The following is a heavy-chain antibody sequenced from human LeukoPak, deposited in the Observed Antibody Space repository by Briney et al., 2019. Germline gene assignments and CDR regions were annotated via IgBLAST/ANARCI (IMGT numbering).Heavy chain of an antibody. V-gene: IGHV3-21*01. CDR3: ASQGGFDD. J-gene: IGHJ4*02. D-gene: IGHD2-15*01. Sequence: GGSLRLSCAASGFTFSSYTMNWVRQAQGKGLEWVSSISSGSTYIYYADSVKGRFTISRDNAKNSLHLQMNSLRGEDTAVYYCASQGGFDDWGQGTLVTVSS. CDR1: GFTFSSYT. CDR2: ISSGSTYI.